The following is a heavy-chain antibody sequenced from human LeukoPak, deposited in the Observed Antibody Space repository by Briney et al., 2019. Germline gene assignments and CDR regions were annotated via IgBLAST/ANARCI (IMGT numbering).Heavy chain of an antibody. CDR3: ASSGPAMVQNYYYGMDV. CDR1: GGSFSGYY. J-gene: IGHJ6*02. Sequence: SESLSLTCAVYGGSFSGYYWSWVRQPPGKGLEWIGEINHSGSTNYNPSLKSRVTISVDTSKNQFSLKLSSVTAADTAVYYCASSGPAMVQNYYYGMDVWGQGTTVTVSS. D-gene: IGHD5-18*01. CDR2: INHSGST. V-gene: IGHV4-34*01.